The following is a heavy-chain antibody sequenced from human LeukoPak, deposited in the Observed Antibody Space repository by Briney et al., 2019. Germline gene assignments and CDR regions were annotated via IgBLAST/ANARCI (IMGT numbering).Heavy chain of an antibody. J-gene: IGHJ4*02. D-gene: IGHD4-17*01. CDR2: ISYDGSNK. CDR3: ARTRDLYGEDFDY. CDR1: GFTFSSYA. V-gene: IGHV3-30-3*01. Sequence: PGRSLRLSCAASGFTFSSYAMHWVRQAPGKGLEWVAVISYDGSNKYYADSVKGRFTISRDNSKNTLYLQMNSLRAEDTAVHYCARTRDLYGEDFDYWGQGTLVTVSS.